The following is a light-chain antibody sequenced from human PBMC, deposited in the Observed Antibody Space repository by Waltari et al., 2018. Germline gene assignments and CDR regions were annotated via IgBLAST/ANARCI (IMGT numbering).Light chain of an antibody. V-gene: IGKV1-5*03. CDR3: QQYNESPHT. Sequence: DIELTPSPSTLSASVGERATITCRASQSISTCLAWYQQIPGEAPRLLIYNASSLESGIPSRFSGSGSGTEFTLTISSLPPEDFATYYCQQYNESPHTFGQGTKLEIK. CDR2: NAS. J-gene: IGKJ2*01. CDR1: QSISTC.